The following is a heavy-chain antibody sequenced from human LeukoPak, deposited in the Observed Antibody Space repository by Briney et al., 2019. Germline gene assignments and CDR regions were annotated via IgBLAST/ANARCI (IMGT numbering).Heavy chain of an antibody. CDR1: AYSISSAYY. D-gene: IGHD5-18*01. V-gene: IGHV4-38-2*02. J-gene: IGHJ5*02. CDR3: ARDDLGQLWYHGKRWFDP. CDR2: IYHSGST. Sequence: SETLSLTCADSAYSISSAYYWGWIRQPPGKGLEWVGSIYHSGSTYYNPSLRSRVTISVDTSKNQFSLLLSSVTAAATAVYYCARDDLGQLWYHGKRWFDPWGQGTLVTVSS.